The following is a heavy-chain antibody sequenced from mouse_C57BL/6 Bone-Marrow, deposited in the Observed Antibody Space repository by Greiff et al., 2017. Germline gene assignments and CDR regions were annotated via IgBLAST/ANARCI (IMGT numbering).Heavy chain of an antibody. J-gene: IGHJ3*01. CDR1: GYTFTSYG. D-gene: IGHD6-1*01. Sequence: QVQLQQSGAELARPGASVKLSCKASGYTFTSYGISWVKQRTGQGLEWIGEIYPRSGNTYYNEKFKGKATLTADKSSSTAYMELRRLTSEDSAVYFCAREGGSAVTASEAWFAYWGRGTLVTVSA. CDR3: AREGGSAVTASEAWFAY. V-gene: IGHV1-81*01. CDR2: IYPRSGNT.